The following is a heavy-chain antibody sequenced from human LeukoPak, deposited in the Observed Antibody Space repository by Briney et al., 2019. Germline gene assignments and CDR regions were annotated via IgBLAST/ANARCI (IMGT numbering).Heavy chain of an antibody. Sequence: ASVKVSCKASGYTFTSYGVSWVRQAPGQGLEWMGWISAYNGNTNYAQKLQGRVTMTTDTSTSTAYMELRSLRSDDTAVYYCARFDYYGSGSYYFSPHHYSDYWGQGTLVTVSS. CDR1: GYTFTSYG. CDR2: ISAYNGNT. V-gene: IGHV1-18*01. D-gene: IGHD3-10*01. J-gene: IGHJ4*02. CDR3: ARFDYYGSGSYYFSPHHYSDY.